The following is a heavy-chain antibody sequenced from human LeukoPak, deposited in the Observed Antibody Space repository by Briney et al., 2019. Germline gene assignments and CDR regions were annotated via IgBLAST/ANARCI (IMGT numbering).Heavy chain of an antibody. V-gene: IGHV4-34*01. CDR1: GGSFSGYY. D-gene: IGHD1-7*01. J-gene: IGHJ4*02. CDR3: ARKNNWNYRLDY. Sequence: SETLSLTCAVYGGSFSGYYWSWIRQPPGKGLEWIGEINHSGSTNYNPSLKSRVTISVDTSKNQFSLKLSSVTAADTAVYYCARKNNWNYRLDYWGQGALVTVSS. CDR2: INHSGST.